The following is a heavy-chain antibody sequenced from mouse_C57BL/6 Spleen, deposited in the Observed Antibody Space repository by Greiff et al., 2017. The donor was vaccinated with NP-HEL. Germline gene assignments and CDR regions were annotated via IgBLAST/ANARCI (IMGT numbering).Heavy chain of an antibody. CDR1: GYTFTDYN. CDR2: INPNNGGT. D-gene: IGHD1-1*01. V-gene: IGHV1-18*01. CDR3: ARGYYGSSGYFDV. Sequence: VQLHQSGPELVKPGASVKIPCKASGYTFTDYNMDWVKQSHGKSLEWIGDINPNNGGTIYNQKFKGKATLTVDKSSSTAYMELRSLTSEDTAVYYCARGYYGSSGYFDVWGTGTTVTVSS. J-gene: IGHJ1*03.